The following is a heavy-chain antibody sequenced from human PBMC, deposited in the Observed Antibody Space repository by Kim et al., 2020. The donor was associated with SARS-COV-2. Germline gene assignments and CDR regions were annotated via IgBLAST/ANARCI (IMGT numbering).Heavy chain of an antibody. CDR1: GFTFSSYE. V-gene: IGHV3-48*03. CDR2: ISGSGSTI. CDR3: ARRYGSSISCLFDY. D-gene: IGHD2-2*01. J-gene: IGHJ4*02. Sequence: GGSLRLSCAASGFTFSSYEMTWVRQAPGRGLEWVSYISGSGSTIYYADSVKGRFTISRDNAKNSLYLQMNTLRAEDTALYYCARRYGSSISCLFDYWGQGTLVTVSS.